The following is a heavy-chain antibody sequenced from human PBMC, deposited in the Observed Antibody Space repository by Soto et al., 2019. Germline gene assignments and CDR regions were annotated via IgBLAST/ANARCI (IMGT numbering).Heavy chain of an antibody. J-gene: IGHJ4*02. CDR2: INTYNGDT. D-gene: IGHD2-2*01. V-gene: IGHV1-18*01. Sequence: HVPLVQSGDEVMKPGASVKVSCKASGYIFSSFGISWVRQVPGQGLEWMGWINTYNGDTNYAQKFQGRVTMTTDTSTSTAYMELRSLISDDTAVYYCARGYCSCASCPLDFWGQGTLVPVSS. CDR1: GYIFSSFG. CDR3: ARGYCSCASCPLDF.